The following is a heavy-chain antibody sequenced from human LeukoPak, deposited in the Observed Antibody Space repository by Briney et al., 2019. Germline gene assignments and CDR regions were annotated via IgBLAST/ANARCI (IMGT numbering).Heavy chain of an antibody. CDR3: ARAPSSSYVRAYYYYYYMDV. CDR2: ISAYNGNT. D-gene: IGHD6-13*01. J-gene: IGHJ6*03. Sequence: ASVKVSCKASGYTFTSYGISWVRQAPGQGLEWMGWISAYNGNTNYAQKLQGRVTMTTDSSTSTAYMELRSLRSDDTAVYYCARAPSSSYVRAYYYYYYMDVWGKGTTVTVSS. V-gene: IGHV1-18*01. CDR1: GYTFTSYG.